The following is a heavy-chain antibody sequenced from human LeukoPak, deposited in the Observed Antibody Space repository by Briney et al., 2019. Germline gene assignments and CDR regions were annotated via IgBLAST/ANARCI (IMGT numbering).Heavy chain of an antibody. CDR1: GFTFSSYG. CDR2: IRYDGSNK. Sequence: PGGSLRLSCAASGFTFSSYGMHWVRQAPGKGLEWVAFIRYDGSNKYYADSVKGRFTISRDNSKNTLYLQMNSLRAEDTAVYYCAKSPAVAGLVGYYYMDVWGKGTTVTISS. J-gene: IGHJ6*03. D-gene: IGHD6-19*01. CDR3: AKSPAVAGLVGYYYMDV. V-gene: IGHV3-30*02.